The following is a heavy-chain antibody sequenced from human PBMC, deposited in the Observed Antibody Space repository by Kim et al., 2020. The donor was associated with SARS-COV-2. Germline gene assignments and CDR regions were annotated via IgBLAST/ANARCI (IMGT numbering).Heavy chain of an antibody. CDR1: GFTFSSYC. V-gene: IGHV3-23*01. CDR2: INGSGSRK. D-gene: IGHD3-9*01. Sequence: GGSLILSCAASGFTFSSYCMSWVRQAPGKGLEWVATINGSGSRKYYADSVKGRFTISRDNSKNTLYLQMNSLRPEDTAVYYCARELHDIFTGYHCYWGQGTLVTVSS. J-gene: IGHJ4*02. CDR3: ARELHDIFTGYHCY.